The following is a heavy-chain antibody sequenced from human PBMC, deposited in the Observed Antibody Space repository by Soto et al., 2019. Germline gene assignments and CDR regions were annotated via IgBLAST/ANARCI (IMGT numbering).Heavy chain of an antibody. CDR2: IYYSGST. V-gene: IGHV4-31*03. D-gene: IGHD4-17*01. CDR3: ERGIDYGDYAEYFQH. CDR1: GGAISSGGYY. Sequence: QVQLQESGPGLVKPSQTLSLTCTVSGGAISSGGYYWSWIRQHPGKGLEWIGYIYYSGSTYYNPSLKSRVTISVDPSKNQVSLKLSSVTAADTAVYYCERGIDYGDYAEYFQHWGQGTLVTVSS. J-gene: IGHJ1*01.